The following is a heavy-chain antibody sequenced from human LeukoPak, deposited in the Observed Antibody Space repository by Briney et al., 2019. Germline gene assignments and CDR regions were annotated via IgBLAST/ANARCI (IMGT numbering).Heavy chain of an antibody. V-gene: IGHV3-23*01. CDR2: ISGSGGST. Sequence: PGGSLRLSCAASGFTFSSYGMSWVRQAPGKGLEWVSAISGSGGSTYYADSVKGRFTISRDNSENKLFLQMNSLRAEDTAVYYCARGGFGPSDALDIWGQGTMVTVSS. J-gene: IGHJ3*02. D-gene: IGHD3-10*01. CDR3: ARGGFGPSDALDI. CDR1: GFTFSSYG.